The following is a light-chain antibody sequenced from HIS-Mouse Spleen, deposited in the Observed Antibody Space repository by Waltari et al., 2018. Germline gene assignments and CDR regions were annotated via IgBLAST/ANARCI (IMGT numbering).Light chain of an antibody. CDR3: QSADSSGTYQDVV. CDR1: ALPKQY. Sequence: SYELTQPPSVSVSPGQTARITCSGDALPKQYPYWYQQKPGQAPVLVKYKDRERPSGIPERFSGSSSGTTVTLTISGVQAEDEADYYCQSADSSGTYQDVVFGGGTKLTVL. V-gene: IGLV3-25*03. CDR2: KDR. J-gene: IGLJ2*01.